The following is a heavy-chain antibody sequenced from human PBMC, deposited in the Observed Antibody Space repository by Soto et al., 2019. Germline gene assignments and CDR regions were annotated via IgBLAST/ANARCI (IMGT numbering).Heavy chain of an antibody. J-gene: IGHJ4*02. CDR2: LYYSGDT. CDR1: GGSISSSSNY. CDR3: ASPGIAVAQVDY. D-gene: IGHD6-19*01. V-gene: IGHV4-39*02. Sequence: PSETLSLTCTVSGGSISSSSNYWGWIRQPPGKGLEWIGSLYYSGDTYYNPSLKSRVTISVDTSKNHFSLKLTSMSAADTAVYYCASPGIAVAQVDYWGQGTLVTVSS.